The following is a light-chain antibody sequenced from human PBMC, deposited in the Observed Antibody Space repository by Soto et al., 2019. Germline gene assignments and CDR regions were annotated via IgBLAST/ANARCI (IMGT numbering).Light chain of an antibody. V-gene: IGKV3-11*01. Sequence: EIALTQSPATLSLSPGERATLSCRASQSVSNSLAWYQQKPGQAPRLLIYIASNRATGIPARFSGSGSGTDFTLTISSLEPEDFAFYCCQQRANWPYTFGQGTKLEIK. J-gene: IGKJ2*01. CDR2: IAS. CDR1: QSVSNS. CDR3: QQRANWPYT.